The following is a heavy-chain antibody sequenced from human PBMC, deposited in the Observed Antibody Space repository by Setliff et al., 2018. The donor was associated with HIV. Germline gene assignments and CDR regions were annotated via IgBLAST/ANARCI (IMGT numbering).Heavy chain of an antibody. D-gene: IGHD2-2*01. CDR2: ISAYNGNT. CDR1: GYTLTSYG. CDR3: ARDRGVYCRSTNCYSPVDAFDI. Sequence: GASVKVSCKASGYTLTSYGISWVRQAPGQGLEWMGWISAYNGNTNYAQKVQGRVTMTTETSTSTAYLELRSLRSDDTAVYYCARDRGVYCRSTNCYSPVDAFDIWGQGTMVTVSS. V-gene: IGHV1-18*01. J-gene: IGHJ3*02.